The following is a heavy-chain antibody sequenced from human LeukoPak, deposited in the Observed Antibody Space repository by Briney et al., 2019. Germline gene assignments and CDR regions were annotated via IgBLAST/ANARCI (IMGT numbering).Heavy chain of an antibody. CDR3: ARGGRGSAAVVAPRSFDI. CDR1: GFTFSHYV. D-gene: IGHD3-22*01. V-gene: IGHV3-23*01. CDR2: IHGNGART. Sequence: LTGGSLRLSCAASGFTFSHYVMTWVRQAPGKGLEWVSAIHGNGARTYYADSVKGRFIISRDNSKNTLYLQMNSLRAEDSALYYCARGGRGSAAVVAPRSFDIWGQGTMVTVSS. J-gene: IGHJ3*02.